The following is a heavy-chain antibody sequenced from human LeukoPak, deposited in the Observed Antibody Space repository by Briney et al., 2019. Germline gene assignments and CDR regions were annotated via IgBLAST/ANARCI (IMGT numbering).Heavy chain of an antibody. CDR1: GFTFSSYA. CDR3: AKALAYYYDSTVPFDY. V-gene: IGHV3-23*01. J-gene: IGHJ4*02. Sequence: GGSLRLSCAASGFTFSSYAMSWVRQGPGKRLEWVSAISGSGGSTSYADSVKGRFTISRDNSKNTLYLQMNSLRAEDTAVYYCAKALAYYYDSTVPFDYWGQGTLVTVSS. D-gene: IGHD3-22*01. CDR2: ISGSGGST.